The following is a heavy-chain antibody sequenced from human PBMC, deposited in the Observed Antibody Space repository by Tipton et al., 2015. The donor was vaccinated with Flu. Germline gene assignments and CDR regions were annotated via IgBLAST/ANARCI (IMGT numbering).Heavy chain of an antibody. V-gene: IGHV3-30*07. CDR1: GINFSRYA. D-gene: IGHD3-22*01. CDR2: ISYDATLE. Sequence: SPRLSCAASGINFSRYAMHWVRQAPGRGLEWVAVISYDATLEYFADSVKGRFTISRDNSKNTLFLQMNSLRSNDTAVYYCASSPWFKEGRLPYWGQGILVTVSS. CDR3: ASSPWFKEGRLPY. J-gene: IGHJ4*02.